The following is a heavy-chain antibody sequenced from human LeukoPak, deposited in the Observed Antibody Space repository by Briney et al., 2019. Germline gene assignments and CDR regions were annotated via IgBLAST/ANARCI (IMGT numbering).Heavy chain of an antibody. Sequence: GGSLRLSCAASGFTFSSYAMHWVRQAPGKGLEWVAVISYDGSNKYYADSVKGRFTISRDNSKNMLYLQMNSLRVEDTAVYYCARDFTTAYSYGSSGDYADYWGQGTLVTVSS. CDR1: GFTFSSYA. CDR2: ISYDGSNK. CDR3: ARDFTTAYSYGSSGDYADY. J-gene: IGHJ4*02. D-gene: IGHD2-15*01. V-gene: IGHV3-30-3*01.